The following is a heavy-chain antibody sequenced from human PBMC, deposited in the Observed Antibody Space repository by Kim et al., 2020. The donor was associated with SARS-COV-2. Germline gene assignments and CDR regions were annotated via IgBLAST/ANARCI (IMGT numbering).Heavy chain of an antibody. Sequence: GGSLRLSCAASGFTFSSYAMSWVRQAPGKGLEWVSAISGSGGSTYYADSVKGRFTISRDNSKNTLYLQMNSLRAEDTAVYYCAKDSKGSGWTAAGNGMDVWGQGTTVTVSS. CDR1: GFTFSSYA. CDR3: AKDSKGSGWTAAGNGMDV. CDR2: ISGSGGST. D-gene: IGHD6-19*01. J-gene: IGHJ6*02. V-gene: IGHV3-23*01.